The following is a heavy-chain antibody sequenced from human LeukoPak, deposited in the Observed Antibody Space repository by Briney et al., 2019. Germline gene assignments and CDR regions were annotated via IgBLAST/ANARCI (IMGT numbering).Heavy chain of an antibody. J-gene: IGHJ4*02. CDR2: MSGSGGST. CDR1: GFTFSNYA. V-gene: IGHV3-23*01. CDR3: AKYGRPGDY. Sequence: PGRSLRLSCAASGFTFSNYAMSWVRQAPGKGLELVSTMSGSGGSTYYADSVKGRFTISRDNSKNTLYLQMNSLRAEDTAVYYCAKYGRPGDYWGQGTLVTVSS. D-gene: IGHD1-26*01.